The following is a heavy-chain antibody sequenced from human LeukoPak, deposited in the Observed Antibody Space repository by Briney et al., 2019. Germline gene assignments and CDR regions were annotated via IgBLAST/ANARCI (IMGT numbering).Heavy chain of an antibody. D-gene: IGHD5-12*01. CDR2: ISSSSSYI. Sequence: GGSLRLSCAASGFTFSSYSMNWVRQAPGKGLEWVSSISSSSSYIYYADSVEGRFTISRDNAKNSLYLQMNSLRAEDTAVYYCARSLATYDRFDPWGQGTLVTVSS. CDR3: ARSLATYDRFDP. V-gene: IGHV3-21*01. J-gene: IGHJ5*02. CDR1: GFTFSSYS.